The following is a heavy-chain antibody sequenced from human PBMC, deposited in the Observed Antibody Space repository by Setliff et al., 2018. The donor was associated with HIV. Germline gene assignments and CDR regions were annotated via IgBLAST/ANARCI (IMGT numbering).Heavy chain of an antibody. CDR2: IRWDGGRT. CDR1: GFTFDDYT. CDR3: ASSGNYHGFFDY. J-gene: IGHJ4*02. Sequence: GGSLRLSCAASGFTFDDYTMHWVRQAPGKGLEWVSLIRWDGGRTYYADSVKARFTISRDNAKNSLYLQMNSLRAEDTAVYYCASSGNYHGFFDYWGQGTLVTVSS. V-gene: IGHV3-43*01. D-gene: IGHD1-7*01.